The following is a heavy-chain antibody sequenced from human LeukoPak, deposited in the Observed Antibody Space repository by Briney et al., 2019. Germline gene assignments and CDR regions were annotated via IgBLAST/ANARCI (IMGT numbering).Heavy chain of an antibody. D-gene: IGHD5-18*01. CDR1: GFTFSSYG. V-gene: IGHV3-33*01. J-gene: IGHJ4*02. CDR2: IWYDGSNK. Sequence: GGSLRLSCAASGFTFSSYGMHWVRQAPGKGLEWVAVIWYDGSNKYYTDSVKGRFTISRDNSKNTLYLQMNSLRAEDTAVYYCAREVGGQLWFGYFDYWGQGTLVTVSS. CDR3: AREVGGQLWFGYFDY.